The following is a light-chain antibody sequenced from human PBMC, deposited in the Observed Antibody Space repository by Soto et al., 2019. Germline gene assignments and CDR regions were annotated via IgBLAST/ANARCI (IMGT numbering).Light chain of an antibody. CDR2: DVI. CDR1: SSDFGIYNG. V-gene: IGLV2-18*02. CDR3: SSYTTSSTYV. Sequence: QSALAQPPSVSGSPGQSVTISCAGTSSDFGIYNGVSWYQQPPGTAPKLMIYDVINRPSGVPDRFSGSKSGNTASLTISGLQAEDEADYYCSSYTTSSTYVFGPGTKVTVL. J-gene: IGLJ1*01.